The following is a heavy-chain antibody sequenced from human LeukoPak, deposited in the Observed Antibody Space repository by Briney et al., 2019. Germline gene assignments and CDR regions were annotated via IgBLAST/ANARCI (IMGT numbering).Heavy chain of an antibody. D-gene: IGHD6-13*01. CDR3: ARGMQQLVRSPFDY. CDR2: ISYDGSNK. Sequence: PGGSLRLSCAASGFTFSSYAMHWVRQAPGKGLEWVAVISYDGSNKYYADSVKGRFTISRDNSKNTLYLQMNSLRAEDTAVYYCARGMQQLVRSPFDYWGQGTLVTVSS. V-gene: IGHV3-30-3*01. CDR1: GFTFSSYA. J-gene: IGHJ4*02.